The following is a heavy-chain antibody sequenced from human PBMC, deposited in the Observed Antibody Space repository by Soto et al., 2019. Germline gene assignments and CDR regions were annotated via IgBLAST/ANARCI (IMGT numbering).Heavy chain of an antibody. D-gene: IGHD3-10*01. CDR3: ARVVRGSYYYYGMDV. J-gene: IGHJ6*02. CDR2: IYYSGII. CDR1: GGSISSGGYY. V-gene: IGHV4-31*03. Sequence: SETLSLTCTVSGGSISSGGYYWSWIRQHPGKGLEWIVYIYYSGIIYYYPSLKSRVTISVDTFKNQFSLKLCSVTAADLAVYYCARVVRGSYYYYGMDVWGQGTTVTVSS.